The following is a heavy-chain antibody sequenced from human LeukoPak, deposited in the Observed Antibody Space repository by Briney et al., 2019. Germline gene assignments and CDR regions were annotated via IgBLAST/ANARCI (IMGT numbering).Heavy chain of an antibody. J-gene: IGHJ6*02. CDR2: INPNSGGT. CDR1: GYTFTDYY. D-gene: IGHD2-2*01. Sequence: ASVTVSFKGSGYTFTDYYMHWVRQAPGQGLEWMGWINPNSGGTNYAQKFQGRVTMTRDTSISTAYMELSRLRSDDTAVYYCARVGPIVVVPAAPLHYYYGMDVWGQGTTVTVSS. V-gene: IGHV1-2*02. CDR3: ARVGPIVVVPAAPLHYYYGMDV.